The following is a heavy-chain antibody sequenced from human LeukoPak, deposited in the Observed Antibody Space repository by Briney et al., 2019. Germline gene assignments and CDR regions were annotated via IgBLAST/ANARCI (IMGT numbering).Heavy chain of an antibody. CDR3: ARGIGGSMVRGA. J-gene: IGHJ4*02. CDR2: MNPNSGNT. V-gene: IGHV1-8*01. Sequence: ASVKVSGKASGYTFTSYDINWVRQATGQGLEWMGWMNPNSGNTGYAQKFQGRVTMTRNTSISTAYMELSSLRSEDTAVYYCARGIGGSMVRGAWGQGTLVTVSS. D-gene: IGHD3-10*01. CDR1: GYTFTSYD.